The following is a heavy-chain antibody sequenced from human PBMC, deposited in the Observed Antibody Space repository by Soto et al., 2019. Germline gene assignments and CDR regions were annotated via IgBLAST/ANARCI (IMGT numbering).Heavy chain of an antibody. Sequence: QPGGSLRLSCSASGFTFSSYAMHWVRQAPGKGLEWVAVISYDGSNKYYADSVKGRFTISRDNSKNTLYLQMNSLRAEDTAVYYCAREWGSSPGLGYYYYYGMDVWGQGTTVTVSS. CDR2: ISYDGSNK. CDR1: GFTFSSYA. CDR3: AREWGSSPGLGYYYYYGMDV. D-gene: IGHD3-16*01. J-gene: IGHJ6*02. V-gene: IGHV3-30-3*01.